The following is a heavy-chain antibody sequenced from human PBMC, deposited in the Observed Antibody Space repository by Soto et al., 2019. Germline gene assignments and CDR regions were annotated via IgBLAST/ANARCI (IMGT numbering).Heavy chain of an antibody. CDR3: ATGGYCSSTSCYNFFDY. D-gene: IGHD2-2*02. V-gene: IGHV5-51*01. CDR1: GYSFATYW. J-gene: IGHJ4*02. CDR2: IYPGDSDT. Sequence: GESLKISCKGSGYSFATYWIGWVRQMPGKGLEWMGIIYPGDSDTRYSPSFQGQVTISADKSISTAYLQWSSLKASDTAMYYCATGGYCSSTSCYNFFDYWGQGPLVTLSS.